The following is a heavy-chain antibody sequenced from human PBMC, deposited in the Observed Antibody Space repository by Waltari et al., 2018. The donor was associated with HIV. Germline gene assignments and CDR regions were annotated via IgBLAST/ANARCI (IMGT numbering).Heavy chain of an antibody. V-gene: IGHV1-3*01. Sequence: QVQLVQSGAEVKKPGASVKVSCKASGYTFTNYAMHWVRQAPGQRLEWMGWINAGNGNTKYSEKFQGRVTITRDTSASTAYMELSSLRSEDTAVYYCARDRRGSMIVLVDYYFDYWGQGTLVTVSS. J-gene: IGHJ4*02. CDR2: INAGNGNT. D-gene: IGHD3-22*01. CDR3: ARDRRGSMIVLVDYYFDY. CDR1: GYTFTNYA.